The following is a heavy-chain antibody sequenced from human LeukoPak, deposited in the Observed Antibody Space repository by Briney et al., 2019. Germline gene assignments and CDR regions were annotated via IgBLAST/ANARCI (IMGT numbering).Heavy chain of an antibody. CDR2: IYSGGST. J-gene: IGHJ3*02. CDR3: ARRFTMVRGVIIDDFAFDS. CDR1: GFTVSSNY. Sequence: GGSLRLSCAASGFTVSSNYMSWVRQAPGKGLEWVSVIYSGGSTYYADSVKGRFTISRDNSKNTLYLQMNSLRAEDTAVYYCARRFTMVRGVIIDDFAFDSWGQGIMVSVSS. D-gene: IGHD3-10*01. V-gene: IGHV3-66*04.